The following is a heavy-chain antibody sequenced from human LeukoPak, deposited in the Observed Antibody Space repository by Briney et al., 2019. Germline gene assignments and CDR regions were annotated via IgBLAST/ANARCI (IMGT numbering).Heavy chain of an antibody. Sequence: GGSLRPSCGASGFLFRSYWMSWVRQAPGKGLEWVANIKEDGSEKHHVDSVKGRFTISRDSGESSLYLQMNSLRAEDTAVYYCARVRPAISYWGQGTLVTVSS. CDR2: IKEDGSEK. J-gene: IGHJ4*02. CDR1: GFLFRSYW. D-gene: IGHD3-3*02. CDR3: ARVRPAISY. V-gene: IGHV3-7*01.